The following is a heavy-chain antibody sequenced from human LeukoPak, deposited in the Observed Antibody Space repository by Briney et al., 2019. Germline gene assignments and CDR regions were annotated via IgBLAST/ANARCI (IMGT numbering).Heavy chain of an antibody. Sequence: GGSLRLSCAASGFTFSSYAMNWVRQAPGKGLEWVSYIFSSGSPIYYADSVKGRFTISRDNAKNSLYLQMNSLRAEDTAVYYCARDWGDYYDSSGYFYYYYYGMDVRGQGTTVTVSS. CDR2: IFSSGSPI. CDR1: GFTFSSYA. D-gene: IGHD3-22*01. J-gene: IGHJ6*02. CDR3: ARDWGDYYDSSGYFYYYYYGMDV. V-gene: IGHV3-48*04.